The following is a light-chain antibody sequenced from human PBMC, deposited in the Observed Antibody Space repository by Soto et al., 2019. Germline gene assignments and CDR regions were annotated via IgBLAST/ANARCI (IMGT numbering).Light chain of an antibody. V-gene: IGKV3D-15*01. CDR3: QQYNNWPLLT. CDR2: GAS. Sequence: EIVMTQSPATLSVSPGERATLSCRASQSVSSNLAWYQQKPGQAPRLPIYGASIRATGIPARFSGSGSGTEFTLTISSLQSEDFAVYYCQQYNNWPLLTFGGGTKVEIK. J-gene: IGKJ4*01. CDR1: QSVSSN.